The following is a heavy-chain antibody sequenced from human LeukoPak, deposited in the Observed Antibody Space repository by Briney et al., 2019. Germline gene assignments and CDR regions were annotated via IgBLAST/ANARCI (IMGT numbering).Heavy chain of an antibody. Sequence: ASVKVSCKASGYTFTGYYMHWVRQAPGQGLEWMGWINPNSGGTNYAQKFQGRVTMTRDTSISTAYMELSRLRSDDTAVYYCARGVEMATITGVGFDYWGQGTLVTVSS. J-gene: IGHJ4*02. CDR2: INPNSGGT. D-gene: IGHD5-24*01. CDR1: GYTFTGYY. V-gene: IGHV1-2*02. CDR3: ARGVEMATITGVGFDY.